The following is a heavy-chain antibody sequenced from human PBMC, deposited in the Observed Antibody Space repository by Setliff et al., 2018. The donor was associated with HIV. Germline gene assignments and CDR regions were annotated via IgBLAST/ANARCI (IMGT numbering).Heavy chain of an antibody. V-gene: IGHV1-18*04. Sequence: ASVMVSCKGSGYTFPNYGFSWVRQAPGQGLEWMGWISTYNDNTNYAQKFQDRVTFTTDISTSTVYMELRSLKSDDTAVYYCARARSGYEADFDYWGQGTLVTVS. J-gene: IGHJ4*02. CDR2: ISTYNDNT. D-gene: IGHD5-12*01. CDR1: GYTFPNYG. CDR3: ARARSGYEADFDY.